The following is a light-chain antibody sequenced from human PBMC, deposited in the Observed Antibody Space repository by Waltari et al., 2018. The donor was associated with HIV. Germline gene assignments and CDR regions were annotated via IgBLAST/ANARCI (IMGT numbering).Light chain of an antibody. Sequence: DIQMTQSLSSLSASVGDRVTIICRASQNIRNYLNWYQQKPGKAPNLLIYAASSLQSGVPSRFRGSGSGTDFTLTISSLQPEDFATYYCQHSYTTPWTFGQGTKVEIK. CDR2: AAS. V-gene: IGKV1-39*01. CDR1: QNIRNY. CDR3: QHSYTTPWT. J-gene: IGKJ1*01.